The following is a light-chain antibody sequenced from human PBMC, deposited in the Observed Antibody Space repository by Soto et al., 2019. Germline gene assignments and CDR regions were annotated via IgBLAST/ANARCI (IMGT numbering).Light chain of an antibody. Sequence: QSVLTQPPSASGSPGQSVTIPCTGTYSDIGAYNYVSWYQQRPGEAPKLIIYEVSKRPSGVPDSIFASKSGNTDSLTVSGLQADDEANYYCTSHAGTNNFPYVFGTGTKVTVL. J-gene: IGLJ1*01. CDR2: EVS. V-gene: IGLV2-8*01. CDR1: YSDIGAYNY. CDR3: TSHAGTNNFPYV.